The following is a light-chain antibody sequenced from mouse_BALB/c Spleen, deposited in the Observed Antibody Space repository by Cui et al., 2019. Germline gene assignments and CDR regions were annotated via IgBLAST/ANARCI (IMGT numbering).Light chain of an antibody. CDR1: QDINSY. Sequence: IKMTQSPSSMYSSLGERVNITCKASQDINSYLSWFQQKPGKSPKTLIYRANRLVDGVTSRFSGSGSGQDYSLTISSLEYEDMGIYYCLQYDEFPWTFGGGTKLEIK. V-gene: IGKV14-111*01. J-gene: IGKJ1*01. CDR2: RAN. CDR3: LQYDEFPWT.